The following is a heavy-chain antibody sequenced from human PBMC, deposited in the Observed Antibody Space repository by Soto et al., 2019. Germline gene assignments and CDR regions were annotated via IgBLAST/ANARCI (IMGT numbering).Heavy chain of an antibody. Sequence: GGSLRLSCAVSGFNFRSYGMSWVRRTPGKGLEWVAFISYDGSDEFHGDSVKGRFTISRDNSKKTLYLHMSSLGSEDTAVYYCAKSKGYGDSWPYHGMDTWGQGTTVTVSS. D-gene: IGHD6-13*01. CDR2: ISYDGSDE. J-gene: IGHJ6*02. CDR1: GFNFRSYG. V-gene: IGHV3-30*18. CDR3: AKSKGYGDSWPYHGMDT.